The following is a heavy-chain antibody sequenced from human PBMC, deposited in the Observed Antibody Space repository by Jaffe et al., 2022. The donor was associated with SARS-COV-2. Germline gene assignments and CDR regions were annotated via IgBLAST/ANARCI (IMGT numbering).Heavy chain of an antibody. CDR2: INPNSGGT. CDR3: ATLTIVVVPAGGQDI. D-gene: IGHD2-2*01. J-gene: IGHJ3*02. Sequence: QVQLVQSGAEVKKPGASVKVSCKASGYTFTGYYMHWVRQAPGQGLEWMGWINPNSGGTNYAQKFQGRVTMTRDTSISTAYMELSRLRSDDTAVYYCATLTIVVVPAGGQDIWGQGTMVTVSS. V-gene: IGHV1-2*02. CDR1: GYTFTGYY.